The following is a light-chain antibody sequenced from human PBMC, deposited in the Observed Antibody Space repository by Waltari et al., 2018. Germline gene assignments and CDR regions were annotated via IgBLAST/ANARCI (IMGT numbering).Light chain of an antibody. CDR1: QSVLYSSNNKNY. Sequence: DIEMTQSPDSLAVSLGERATINCKSSQSVLYSSNNKNYLAWYQQKPGQPPKLLIYWASTRESGVPDRFSGSGSGTDFTLTISRLQAEDVAVYYCQQYYSTPLFTFGPGTKVDIK. J-gene: IGKJ3*01. CDR3: QQYYSTPLFT. CDR2: WAS. V-gene: IGKV4-1*01.